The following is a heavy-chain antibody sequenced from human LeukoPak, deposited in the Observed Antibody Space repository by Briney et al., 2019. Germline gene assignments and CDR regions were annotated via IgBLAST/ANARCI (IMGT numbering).Heavy chain of an antibody. J-gene: IGHJ4*02. Sequence: TTSETLSLTCAVSGGSISSGGYSWSWIRHPPGKGLEWIGYIYYSGSTYYNPSLKSRVTISVDTSKNQFSLKLSSVTAADTAVYYCARGDSSSWYYGYWGQGTLVTVSS. D-gene: IGHD6-13*01. CDR3: ARGDSSSWYYGY. V-gene: IGHV4-30-4*07. CDR1: GGSISSGGYS. CDR2: IYYSGST.